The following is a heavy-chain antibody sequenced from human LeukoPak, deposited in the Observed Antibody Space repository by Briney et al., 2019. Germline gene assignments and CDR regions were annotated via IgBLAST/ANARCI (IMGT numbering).Heavy chain of an antibody. CDR1: GYTFTSYG. J-gene: IGHJ6*02. CDR2: ISAYNGNT. D-gene: IGHD3-3*01. V-gene: IGHV1-18*01. CDR3: ARGEGQFRFLEWLSTRPDYGMDV. Sequence: ASVKVSCKASGYTFTSYGISWVRQAPGQGLEWMGWISAYNGNTNYAQKLQGRVTMTTDTSTSTAYMELRSLRSDDTAVYYCARGEGQFRFLEWLSTRPDYGMDVWGQGTTVTVSS.